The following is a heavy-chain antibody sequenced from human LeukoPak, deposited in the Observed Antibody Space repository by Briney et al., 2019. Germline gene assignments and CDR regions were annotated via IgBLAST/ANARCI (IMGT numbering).Heavy chain of an antibody. CDR2: INHSGST. J-gene: IGHJ3*02. Sequence: PSETLSLTCAVYGGSFSGYYWSWIRQPPGKGLEWIGEINHSGSTNYNPPLKSRVTISVDTSKNQFSLKLSSVTAADTAVYYCARGLLDLDAFDIWGQGTMVTVSS. D-gene: IGHD1-1*01. CDR3: ARGLLDLDAFDI. V-gene: IGHV4-34*01. CDR1: GGSFSGYY.